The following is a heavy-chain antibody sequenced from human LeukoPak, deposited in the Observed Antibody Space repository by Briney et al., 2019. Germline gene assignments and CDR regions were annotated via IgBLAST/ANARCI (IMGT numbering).Heavy chain of an antibody. V-gene: IGHV3-9*01. CDR1: GFTFDDYA. Sequence: HPGGSLRLSCAASGFTFDDYAMHWVRQAPGKGLEWVSGISWKSDYIGYAESVKGRFTISRDNAKNSLYLQMNSLRPEDTALYFCAKDRSYSHYYYYGMDVWGQGTTVTVSS. J-gene: IGHJ6*02. D-gene: IGHD3-10*01. CDR2: ISWKSDYI. CDR3: AKDRSYSHYYYYGMDV.